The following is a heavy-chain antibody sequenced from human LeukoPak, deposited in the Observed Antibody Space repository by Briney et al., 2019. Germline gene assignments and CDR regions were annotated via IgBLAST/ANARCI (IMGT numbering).Heavy chain of an antibody. CDR3: ARSPTRSSWYLYDY. D-gene: IGHD6-13*01. Sequence: SETLSLTCTVSGGSISSYYWSWIRQPPGKGLEWIGYIYYSGSTNYNPSLKSRVTISVDTSKNQFSLKLSSVTAADTAVYYCARSPTRSSWYLYDYWGQGTLVTVSS. CDR1: GGSISSYY. J-gene: IGHJ4*02. CDR2: IYYSGST. V-gene: IGHV4-59*08.